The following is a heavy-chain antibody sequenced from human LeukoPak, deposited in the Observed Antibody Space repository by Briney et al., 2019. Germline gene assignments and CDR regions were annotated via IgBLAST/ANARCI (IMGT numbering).Heavy chain of an antibody. CDR2: IYSGGST. D-gene: IGHD3-22*01. CDR3: ARESSGYFDY. J-gene: IGHJ4*02. Sequence: GGSLRLSRAASGFTVSSNDMSWVRQAPGKGLEWVSIIYSGGSTYYADSVKGRFTISRDNSKNTLYLQMNSLRAEDTAVYYCARESSGYFDYWGQGTLVTVSS. CDR1: GFTVSSND. V-gene: IGHV3-53*01.